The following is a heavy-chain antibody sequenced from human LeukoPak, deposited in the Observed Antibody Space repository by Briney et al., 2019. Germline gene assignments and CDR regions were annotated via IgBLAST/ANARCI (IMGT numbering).Heavy chain of an antibody. Sequence: SETLSLTCTVSGGSISSRGYYWGWIRQPPGKGLEWIGYIYYSGSTSYNPSLKSRVTISVDTSKKQFSLKLSSVTAADTAFYYCARYIVSYPHDAFDIWGQGTMVTVSS. CDR1: GGSISSRGYY. CDR2: IYYSGST. D-gene: IGHD1-26*01. J-gene: IGHJ3*02. CDR3: ARYIVSYPHDAFDI. V-gene: IGHV4-61*05.